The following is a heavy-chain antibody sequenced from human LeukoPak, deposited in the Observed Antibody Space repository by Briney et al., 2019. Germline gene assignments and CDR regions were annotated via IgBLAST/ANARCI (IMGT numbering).Heavy chain of an antibody. CDR2: ISGSGGNT. D-gene: IGHD6-25*01. V-gene: IGHV3-23*01. J-gene: IGHJ5*02. Sequence: GGSLRLSCAASGFTFSSYAMSWVRQPPGKGLNWVSSISGSGGNTFYADSVKGRFTISRDNSKNTLYLQMNSLSTEDTALYYCTNAAGSWGQGTLVTVSS. CDR3: TNAAGS. CDR1: GFTFSSYA.